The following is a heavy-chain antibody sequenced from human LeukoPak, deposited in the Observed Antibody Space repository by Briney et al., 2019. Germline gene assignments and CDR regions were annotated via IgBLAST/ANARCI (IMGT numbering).Heavy chain of an antibody. J-gene: IGHJ5*02. CDR1: GFTVSSNY. CDR2: VYSGGST. D-gene: IGHD5-12*01. Sequence: GGSLRLSCAASGFTVSSNYMSWVRQAPGKGLEWVSVVYSGGSTHYADSVKGRFTISRDNSKNTLYLQMNSLRAEDTAVYYCAKDMGIIVATTINWFDPWGQGTLVIVSS. V-gene: IGHV3-66*01. CDR3: AKDMGIIVATTINWFDP.